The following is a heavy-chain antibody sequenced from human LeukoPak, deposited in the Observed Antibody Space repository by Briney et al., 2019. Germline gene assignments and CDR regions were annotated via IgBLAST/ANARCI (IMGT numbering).Heavy chain of an antibody. J-gene: IGHJ3*02. Sequence: PGGSLRLSCAASGFTFSSYVMSWVRQAPGKGLEWVSSISGSGGSTHYADSVKGRFTISRDNSKNTLYLQMNSLRAEDTAVYYCAKAKSSLTTGDDAFDIWGQGTMVTVSS. CDR2: ISGSGGST. D-gene: IGHD1-14*01. CDR1: GFTFSSYV. V-gene: IGHV3-23*01. CDR3: AKAKSSLTTGDDAFDI.